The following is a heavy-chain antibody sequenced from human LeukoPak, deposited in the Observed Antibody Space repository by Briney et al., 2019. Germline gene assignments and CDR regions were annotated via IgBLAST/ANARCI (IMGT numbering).Heavy chain of an antibody. J-gene: IGHJ4*02. CDR3: ARGPAGSYAFDY. D-gene: IGHD1-26*01. CDR2: MNPNSGNT. CDR1: GYTFTSYD. Sequence: ASVKVSCKASGYTFTSYDINWVRQATGQGLEWMGWMNPNSGNTGYAQKFQGRVTMTRNTSISTAYMELSSLRSEDTAVYYCARGPAGSYAFDYWGQGTLVTVSS. V-gene: IGHV1-8*01.